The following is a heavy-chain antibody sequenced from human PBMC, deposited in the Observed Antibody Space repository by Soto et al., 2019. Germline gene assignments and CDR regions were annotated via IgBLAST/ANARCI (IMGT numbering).Heavy chain of an antibody. CDR3: ARGSVVVVVAAPHRFVNYFDY. CDR2: INHSGST. V-gene: IGHV4-34*01. CDR1: GGSFSGYY. Sequence: SETLSLTCAVYGGSFSGYYWSWIRQPPGKGLEWIGEINHSGSTNYNPSLKSRVTISVDTSKNQFSLKLSSVTAADTAVYYCARGSVVVVVAAPHRFVNYFDYWGQGTLVTVSS. J-gene: IGHJ4*02. D-gene: IGHD2-15*01.